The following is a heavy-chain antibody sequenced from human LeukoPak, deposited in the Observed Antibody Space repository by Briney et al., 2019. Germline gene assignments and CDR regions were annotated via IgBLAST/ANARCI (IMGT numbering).Heavy chain of an antibody. CDR1: GFTVSSNY. D-gene: IGHD3-22*01. CDR3: ARDSYDSSGYYYWFDP. Sequence: SGGSLRLSCAASGFTVSSNYMSWVRQAPGKGLEWVSVIYSGGSTYYADSVKGRFTISRDNSKNTLYLQMNSLRAEDRAVYYCARDSYDSSGYYYWFDPWGQGTLVTVSS. J-gene: IGHJ5*02. V-gene: IGHV3-66*02. CDR2: IYSGGST.